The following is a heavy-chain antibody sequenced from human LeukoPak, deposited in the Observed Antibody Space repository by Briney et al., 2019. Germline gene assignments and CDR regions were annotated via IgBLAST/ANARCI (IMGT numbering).Heavy chain of an antibody. CDR1: GYTFTTHY. J-gene: IGHJ5*02. D-gene: IGHD1-26*01. V-gene: IGHV1-46*01. CDR2: INPSGTTT. Sequence: GASVTVSCKASGYTFTTHYMHWVRQAPGQGLEWMGFINPSGTTTNYAQKFRGRVTMTRDLSTSTDYMELSSLRSDDTAVYFCARDNSVGDYAWWFDPWGQGTLVTVSS. CDR3: ARDNSVGDYAWWFDP.